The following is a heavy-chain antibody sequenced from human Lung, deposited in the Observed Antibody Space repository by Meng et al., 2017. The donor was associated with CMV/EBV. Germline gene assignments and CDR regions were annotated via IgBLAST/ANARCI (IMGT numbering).Heavy chain of an antibody. CDR1: GFTFSTYA. CDR3: AREGVYFDY. CDR2: ISFDGSSK. V-gene: IGHV3-30-3*01. D-gene: IGHD3-16*01. Sequence: GGSLRLSCSASGFTFSTYAMHWVRQAPGKGLEWVALISFDGSSKYFADSVKGRFTISRDSSKNTLYLQMNTLRTEDTAIYFCAREGVYFDYWGQGTLVPSPQ. J-gene: IGHJ4*02.